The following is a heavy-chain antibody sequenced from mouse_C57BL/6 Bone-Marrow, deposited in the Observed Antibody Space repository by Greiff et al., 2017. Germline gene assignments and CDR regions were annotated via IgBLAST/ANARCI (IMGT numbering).Heavy chain of an antibody. CDR2: ISDGGSYT. D-gene: IGHD1-1*01. Sequence: EVKLEESGGGLVKPGGSLKLSCAASGFTFSSYAMSWVRQTPEKRLEWVATISDGGSYTYYPDNVKGRFTISRDNAKNNLYLQMSHLKSEDTAMYYCARDYYGSSPWAMDYWGQGTSVTVAS. CDR3: ARDYYGSSPWAMDY. CDR1: GFTFSSYA. J-gene: IGHJ4*01. V-gene: IGHV5-4*01.